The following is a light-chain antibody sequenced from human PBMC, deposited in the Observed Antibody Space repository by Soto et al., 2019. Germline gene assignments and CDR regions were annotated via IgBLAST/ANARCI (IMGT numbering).Light chain of an antibody. J-gene: IGLJ1*01. CDR2: EVT. Sequence: QSVLTQPASVSGSPGQSITISCTGTSSDVGGYNFVSWFQQYPGKAPKLLIYEVTNRPSGVSNRFSASKSGNTASLTISGLQAEDEADYHCSSYSARSPIYVFGTGTKATVL. CDR1: SSDVGGYNF. V-gene: IGLV2-14*01. CDR3: SSYSARSPIYV.